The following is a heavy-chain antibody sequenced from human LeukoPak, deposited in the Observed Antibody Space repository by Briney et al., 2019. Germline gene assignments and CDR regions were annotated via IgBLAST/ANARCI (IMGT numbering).Heavy chain of an antibody. CDR3: VGARSSWFDY. CDR2: IYYSGST. J-gene: IGHJ4*02. Sequence: SETLSLTCTVSGGSISSYYWSWIRQPPGKGLEWIGYIYYSGSTNYNPSPKSRVTISVDTSKNQFSLKLSSVTAADTAVYYCVGARSSWFDYWGQGTLVTVSS. CDR1: GGSISSYY. V-gene: IGHV4-59*01. D-gene: IGHD6-13*01.